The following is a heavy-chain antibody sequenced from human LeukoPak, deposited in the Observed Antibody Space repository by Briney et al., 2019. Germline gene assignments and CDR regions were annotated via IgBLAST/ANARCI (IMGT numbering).Heavy chain of an antibody. CDR1: GLTFFEAW. J-gene: IGHJ5*02. D-gene: IGHD3-10*01. V-gene: IGHV4-34*01. CDR3: ARMGGRITMVRGADP. Sequence: GSLRLSCAASGLTFFEAWMTWVRQPPGKGLEWIGEINHSGSTNYNPSLKSRVTISVDTSKNQFSLKLSSVTDADTAVYYCARMGGRITMVRGADPWGQGTLVTVSS. CDR2: INHSGST.